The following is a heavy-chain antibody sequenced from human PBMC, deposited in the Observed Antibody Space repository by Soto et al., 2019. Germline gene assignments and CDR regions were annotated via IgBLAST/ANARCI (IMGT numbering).Heavy chain of an antibody. D-gene: IGHD3-10*01. CDR2: ISHSGST. Sequence: SETLSLTCAVSGGSFSAYYWSWIRQPPGKGLEWIGHISHSGSTDKNPSLGSRVTISVDTSKNQFSLKVSSVTAADTAVYYCARHYFADYFFDYWGPGTLVTVSS. CDR3: ARHYFADYFFDY. V-gene: IGHV4-34*01. J-gene: IGHJ4*02. CDR1: GGSFSAYY.